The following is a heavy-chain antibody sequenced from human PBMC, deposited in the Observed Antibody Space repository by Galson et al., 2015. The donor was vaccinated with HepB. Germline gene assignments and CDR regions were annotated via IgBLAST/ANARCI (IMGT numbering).Heavy chain of an antibody. D-gene: IGHD2-2*01. CDR3: ATGYQLLGRV. V-gene: IGHV3-23*01. CDR1: GFTFSSFA. Sequence: SLRLSCATSGFTFSSFAMSWVRQAPGKGLEWVSAVSSNGIQTYYADSVKGRFTISRDNSQNILFLHMNSLRADDRAIYYCATGYQLLGRVWGQGTTVTVSS. CDR2: VSSNGIQT. J-gene: IGHJ6*02.